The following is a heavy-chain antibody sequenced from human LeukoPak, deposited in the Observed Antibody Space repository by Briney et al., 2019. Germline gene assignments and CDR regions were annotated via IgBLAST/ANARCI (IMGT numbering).Heavy chain of an antibody. CDR1: GGSISSYY. CDR3: AREGHSSMDY. CDR2: IYYSGST. J-gene: IGHJ4*02. Sequence: SETLSLTCTVSGGSISSYYWSWLRQPPGKGLEWIGYIYYSGSTNYNPSLKSRVTISVDTSKNQFSLKLSSVTAADTAVYYCAREGHSSMDYWGQGTLVTVSS. D-gene: IGHD6-19*01. V-gene: IGHV4-59*01.